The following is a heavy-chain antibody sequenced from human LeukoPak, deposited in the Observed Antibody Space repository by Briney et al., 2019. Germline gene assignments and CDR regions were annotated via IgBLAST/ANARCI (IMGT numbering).Heavy chain of an antibody. CDR2: IYHSGST. CDR1: GGSISSSNW. J-gene: IGHJ5*02. D-gene: IGHD2-15*01. CDR3: ARYDCSGGSCYHLSVPNLSYNWFDP. Sequence: NPSETLSLTCAVSGGSISSSNWWSWVRQPPGKGLEWIGEIYHSGSTNYNPSLKSRVTISVDKSKNQFSLKLSSVTAADTAVYYCARYDCSGGSCYHLSVPNLSYNWFDPWGQGTLVTVSS. V-gene: IGHV4-4*02.